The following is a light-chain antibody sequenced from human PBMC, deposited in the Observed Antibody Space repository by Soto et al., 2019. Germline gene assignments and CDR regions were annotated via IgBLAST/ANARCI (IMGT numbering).Light chain of an antibody. V-gene: IGKV1-39*01. J-gene: IGKJ2*01. CDR3: HQGYSSPQT. Sequence: DIQMAQSPSSLSASVGDRVSITCRASLTIGTYLNWYQQTPGQAPRLLIHSVFTLQSGVPSRFSGKGCWKGITLPISSLQPEDSATYYCHQGYSSPQTFGQGTKLEIK. CDR2: SVF. CDR1: LTIGTY.